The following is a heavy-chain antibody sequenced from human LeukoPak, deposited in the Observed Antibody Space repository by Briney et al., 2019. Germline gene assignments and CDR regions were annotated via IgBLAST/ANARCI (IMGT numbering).Heavy chain of an antibody. J-gene: IGHJ4*02. CDR2: INHSGST. CDR1: GGSFSGYY. D-gene: IGHD3-3*01. Sequence: SETLSLTCAVYGGSFSGYYWSWIRQPPGKGLEWIGEINHSGSTNYNPSLKSRVTISVDTSKNQFSLKLSSVTAADTAVYYCARGTFWSGYHYFDYWGQGTLVTVSS. CDR3: ARGTFWSGYHYFDY. V-gene: IGHV4-34*01.